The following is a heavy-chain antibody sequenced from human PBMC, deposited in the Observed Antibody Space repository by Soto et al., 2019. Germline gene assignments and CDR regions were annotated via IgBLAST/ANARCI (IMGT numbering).Heavy chain of an antibody. CDR3: ARNGYSRS. D-gene: IGHD6-13*01. CDR1: GCTFSSYA. J-gene: IGHJ4*02. CDR2: IIPIFGTA. V-gene: IGHV1-69*13. Sequence: GASVKVSCKASGCTFSSYAISWVRQAPGQGLEWMGGIIPIFGTANYAQKFQGRVAITADESTSTAYMELSSLRSEDTAVYYCARNGYSRSWGQGTLFTVSS.